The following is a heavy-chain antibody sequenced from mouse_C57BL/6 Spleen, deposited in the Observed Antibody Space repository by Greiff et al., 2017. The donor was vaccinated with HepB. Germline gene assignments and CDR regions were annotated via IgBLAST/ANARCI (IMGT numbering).Heavy chain of an antibody. CDR1: GYAFRSYW. J-gene: IGHJ3*01. CDR2: IYPGDGDT. Sequence: VQLQQSGAELVKPGASVKISCKASGYAFRSYWMNWVKQRPGKGLEWIGQIYPGDGDTNYNGKFQGKATLTADKSSSTAYMQLSRLNSEDSAVYFFARSSNSWFAYWGQGTLVTVSA. CDR3: ARSSNSWFAY. V-gene: IGHV1-80*01. D-gene: IGHD2-5*01.